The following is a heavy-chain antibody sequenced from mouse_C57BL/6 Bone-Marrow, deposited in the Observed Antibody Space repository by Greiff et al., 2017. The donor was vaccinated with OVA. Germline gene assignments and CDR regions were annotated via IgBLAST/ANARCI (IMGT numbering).Heavy chain of an antibody. CDR3: AKNYAGHAMDY. V-gene: IGHV5-17*01. D-gene: IGHD1-1*01. J-gene: IGHJ4*01. CDR1: GFTFSDYG. Sequence: DVKLVESGGGLVKPGGSLKLSCAASGFTFSDYGMHWVRQAPEKGLEWVAYISSGSSTIYYADTVQGRFTMSRDNAKNTLFLHMTCLRSEDTARYYCAKNYAGHAMDYWGHGASVTVST. CDR2: ISSGSSTI.